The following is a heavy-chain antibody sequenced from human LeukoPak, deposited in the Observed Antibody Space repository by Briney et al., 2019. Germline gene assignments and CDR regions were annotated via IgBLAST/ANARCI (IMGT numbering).Heavy chain of an antibody. CDR2: IYWDDDK. D-gene: IGHD2-2*01. V-gene: IGHV2-5*02. Sequence: SGPTLVKPTQTLTLTCTFSGFSLSTSGVGVGWIRQPPGKALEWLALIYWDDDKRYSPSLKSRLTITKDTSKNQVVLTMTNTDPVDTATYYCAHARSSTSYLGHFQHWGQGTLVTVSS. CDR3: AHARSSTSYLGHFQH. J-gene: IGHJ1*01. CDR1: GFSLSTSGVG.